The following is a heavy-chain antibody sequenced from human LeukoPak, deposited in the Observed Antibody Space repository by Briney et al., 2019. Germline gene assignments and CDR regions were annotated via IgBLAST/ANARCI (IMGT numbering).Heavy chain of an antibody. CDR2: IYHSGRT. Sequence: SGTLSLTCTVSGGSISSSNWWSWVRQPPGKGLEWIGEIYHSGRTNYNPSLKSRVTISVDKSKNQFSLKLSSVTAADTAVYYCARHAVEAASRWFDPWGQGTLVTVSS. V-gene: IGHV4-4*02. CDR3: ARHAVEAASRWFDP. J-gene: IGHJ5*02. CDR1: GGSISSSNW. D-gene: IGHD1-1*01.